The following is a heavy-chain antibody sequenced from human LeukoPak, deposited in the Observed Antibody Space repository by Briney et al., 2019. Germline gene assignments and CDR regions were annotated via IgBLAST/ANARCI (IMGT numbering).Heavy chain of an antibody. D-gene: IGHD3-22*01. Sequence: GGSLRLSCAASGFTLSRNYMSWVRQAQGKGVEWVSFIYRGCNISYAVSVKDIFTISRDNSKNPLYLQMNSLRAEDTAVYYCARPYDSSGYWHFDYWGQGTLVTVSS. CDR1: GFTLSRNY. J-gene: IGHJ4*02. V-gene: IGHV3-66*01. CDR2: IYRGCNI. CDR3: ARPYDSSGYWHFDY.